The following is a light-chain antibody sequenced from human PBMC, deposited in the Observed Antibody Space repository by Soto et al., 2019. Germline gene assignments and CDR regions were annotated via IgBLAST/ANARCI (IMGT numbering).Light chain of an antibody. CDR3: LQYQSYWT. Sequence: DIQMTQSPSTLSASVGDRVSITCRASQSISRQLAWHQQKPGKAPNLLTYQASNLETGLPSRFAASGSGTEFSLNISSLQPDDLAAYYGLQYQSYWTFGQGTKVVVK. J-gene: IGKJ1*01. CDR2: QAS. V-gene: IGKV1-5*03. CDR1: QSISRQ.